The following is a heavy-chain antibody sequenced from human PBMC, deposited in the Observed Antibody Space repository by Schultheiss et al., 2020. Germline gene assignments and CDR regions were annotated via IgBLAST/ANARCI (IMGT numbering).Heavy chain of an antibody. CDR3: ARLVRGRYYYMDV. Sequence: GGSLRLSCAASGFTFSGYAMHWVRQAPGKGLEWVSYISSSSSTIYYADSVKGRFTISRDNAKNSLYLQMNSLRAEDTAVYYCARLVRGRYYYMDVWGKGTTVTVSS. CDR1: GFTFSGYA. D-gene: IGHD6-6*01. J-gene: IGHJ6*03. V-gene: IGHV3-48*04. CDR2: ISSSSSTI.